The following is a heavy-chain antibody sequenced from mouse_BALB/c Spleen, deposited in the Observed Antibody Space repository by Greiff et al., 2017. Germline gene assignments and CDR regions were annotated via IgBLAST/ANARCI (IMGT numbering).Heavy chain of an antibody. D-gene: IGHD2-1*01. Sequence: EVKLMESGGGLVQPGESLKLSCESNEYEFPSHDMSWVRKTPEQRLELVAAINSDGGSTYYPDTMERRFIISRDNTKKTQYLQMSSLRSEDTALYYCARHEDGNGFAYWGQGTLVTVSA. CDR2: INSDGGST. J-gene: IGHJ3*01. CDR1: EYEFPSHD. V-gene: IGHV5-2*01. CDR3: ARHEDGNGFAY.